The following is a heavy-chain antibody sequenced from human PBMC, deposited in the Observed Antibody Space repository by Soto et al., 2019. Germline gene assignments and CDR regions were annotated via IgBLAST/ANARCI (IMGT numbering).Heavy chain of an antibody. Sequence: QVQLQESGPGLVKPSDTLSLTCAVSGYSISSSNWWGWIWQPPGKGLEWIGYIYYSGTTYYNPSLKSRVTMSVDTSQNQFSLKLTSVTAVDTAVYYCARREIQGPIDYWGQGTLVTVSS. D-gene: IGHD1-26*01. CDR3: ARREIQGPIDY. CDR1: GYSISSSNW. V-gene: IGHV4-28*01. CDR2: IYYSGTT. J-gene: IGHJ4*02.